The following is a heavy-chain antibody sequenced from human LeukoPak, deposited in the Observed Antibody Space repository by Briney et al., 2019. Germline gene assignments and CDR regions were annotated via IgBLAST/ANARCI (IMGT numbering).Heavy chain of an antibody. CDR3: ARDRWFDP. Sequence: GGSLTLSCAASGFTFRSYEMNWVRQAPGKGLEWVSYISSGGSTKYYADSVKGRFTISRDNAKNSLYLQMNSLRAEDTAVYYCARDRWFDPWGQGTLVTVSS. J-gene: IGHJ5*02. CDR2: ISSGGSTK. V-gene: IGHV3-48*03. CDR1: GFTFRSYE.